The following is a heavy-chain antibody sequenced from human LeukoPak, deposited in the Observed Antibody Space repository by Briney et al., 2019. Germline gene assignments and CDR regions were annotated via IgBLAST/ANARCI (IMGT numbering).Heavy chain of an antibody. CDR2: FDPEDGET. J-gene: IGHJ4*02. D-gene: IGHD3-22*01. CDR3: ATVLGGYYWRDFDY. CDR1: GYTLTELS. V-gene: IGHV1-24*01. Sequence: RASVKVSCKVSGYTLTELSMHWVRQAPGKGLEWMGGFDPEDGETIYAQKFQGRVTMTEDTSTDTAYMELSSLRSVDTAVYYCATVLGGYYWRDFDYWGQGTLVTVSS.